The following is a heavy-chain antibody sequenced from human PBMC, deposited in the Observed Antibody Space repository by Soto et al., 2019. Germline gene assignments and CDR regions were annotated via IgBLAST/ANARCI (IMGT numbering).Heavy chain of an antibody. J-gene: IGHJ3*01. CDR3: GGEDGYDTFGL. Sequence: SQTLSLTSVISGDSVSSNTGAWNWIRQSPSRGLEWLGRTYYRPKWYKDYARSVNSRITINAGTSKNQISLQLNSVTPEDTTLYYCGGEDGYDTFGLSGQGTMVTVSS. D-gene: IGHD5-18*01. CDR1: GDSVSSNTGA. CDR2: TYYRPKWYK. V-gene: IGHV6-1*01.